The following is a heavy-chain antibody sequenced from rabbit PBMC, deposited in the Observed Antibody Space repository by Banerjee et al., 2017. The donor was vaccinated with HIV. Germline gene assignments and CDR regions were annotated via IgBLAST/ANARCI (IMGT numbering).Heavy chain of an antibody. J-gene: IGHJ4*01. CDR2: IYAGSSGST. CDR3: TRTAGYLDDGDGYFNL. CDR1: GFSFSSSYY. V-gene: IGHV1S40*01. Sequence: QSLEESGGDLVKPGASLTLTCTASGFSFSSSYYMCWVRQAPGKGLEWIACIYAGSSGSTYYASWAKGRFTISKTSSTTVTLQMTSLTAADTATYFCTRTAGYLDDGDGYFNLWGQGTLVTV. D-gene: IGHD2-1*01.